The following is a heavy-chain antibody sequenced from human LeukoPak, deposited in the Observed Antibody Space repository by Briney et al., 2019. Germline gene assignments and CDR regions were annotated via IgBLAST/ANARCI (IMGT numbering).Heavy chain of an antibody. CDR2: ISGYDGNT. CDR1: GYTFTNYG. CDR3: ARAPTVTTRVDY. V-gene: IGHV1-18*01. Sequence: ASSVKVSCKASGYTFTNYGISWVRQAPGQGLGWMGWISGYDGNTNSAQKLQDRVIMTTDTSTSTAYMELRSLRSDDTAVYYCARAPTVTTRVDYWGQGTLVTVSS. D-gene: IGHD4-17*01. J-gene: IGHJ4*02.